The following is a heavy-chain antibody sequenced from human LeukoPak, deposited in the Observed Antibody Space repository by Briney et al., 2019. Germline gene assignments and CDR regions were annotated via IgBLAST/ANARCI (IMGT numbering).Heavy chain of an antibody. J-gene: IGHJ4*02. Sequence: GGSLRLSCAASGFTFSSCAMTWVRQAPGKGLEWVSYISSSGNTIYYADSVKGRFTISRDNAKNSLYLRMNSLRAEDTALYYCARGLGPDYWGQGTLVTVSS. CDR2: ISSSGNTI. CDR1: GFTFSSCA. CDR3: ARGLGPDY. D-gene: IGHD3-9*01. V-gene: IGHV3-48*03.